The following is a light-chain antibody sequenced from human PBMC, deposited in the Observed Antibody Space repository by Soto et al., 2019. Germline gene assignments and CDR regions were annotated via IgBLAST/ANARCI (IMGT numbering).Light chain of an antibody. V-gene: IGLV2-23*02. CDR2: EVS. CDR1: SSDVGSYTL. CDR3: WSYAGSFTYV. J-gene: IGLJ1*01. Sequence: QSSLTQPVSVSGSPGQSITISCTGSSSDVGSYTLVSWYQQHPGKVPKLMIYEVSKRPSGVSVRFSGSRSGNTASLTTSGLQAEDEADYFCWSYAGSFTYVFGTGTKATVL.